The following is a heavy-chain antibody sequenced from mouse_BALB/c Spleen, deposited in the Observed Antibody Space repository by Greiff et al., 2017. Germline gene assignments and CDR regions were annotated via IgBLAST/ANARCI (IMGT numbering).Heavy chain of an antibody. J-gene: IGHJ1*01. D-gene: IGHD1-1*01. CDR3: ARGNYGSSRYFDV. CDR2: ISSGGSYT. CDR1: GFTFSSYG. Sequence: VQLQQSGGDLVKPGGSLKLSCAASGFTFSSYGMSWVRQTPDKRLEWVATISSGGSYTYYPDSVKGRFTISRDNAKNTLYLQMSSLKSEDTAMYYCARGNYGSSRYFDVWGAGTTVTVSS. V-gene: IGHV5-6*01.